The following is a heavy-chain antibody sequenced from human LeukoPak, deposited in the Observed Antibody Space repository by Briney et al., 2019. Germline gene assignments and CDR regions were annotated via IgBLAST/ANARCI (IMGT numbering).Heavy chain of an antibody. CDR1: GFTFSSYG. J-gene: IGHJ5*02. CDR3: AKYTVWFGELSNWFDP. Sequence: PGGSLRLSCAASGFTFSSYGMHWVRQAPGKGLEWVAFIRYDGSNKYYADSVKGRFTISRDNSKNTLYLQMNSLRAEDTAVYYCAKYTVWFGELSNWFDPWGQGTLVTISS. D-gene: IGHD3-10*01. V-gene: IGHV3-30*02. CDR2: IRYDGSNK.